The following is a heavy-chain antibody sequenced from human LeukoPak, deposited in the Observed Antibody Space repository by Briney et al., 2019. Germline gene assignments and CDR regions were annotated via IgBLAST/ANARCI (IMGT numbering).Heavy chain of an antibody. D-gene: IGHD3/OR15-3a*01. CDR1: GGSISSYY. CDR2: IYYSGST. V-gene: IGHV4-59*01. J-gene: IGHJ4*02. Sequence: PSETLSLTCTVSGGSISSYYWSWIRQPPGKGLEWNGYIYYSGSTNYNPSLKSRVTISVDTSKNQFSLKLSSVTAADTAVYYCARADGTGGPLDYWGQGTLVTVSS. CDR3: ARADGTGGPLDY.